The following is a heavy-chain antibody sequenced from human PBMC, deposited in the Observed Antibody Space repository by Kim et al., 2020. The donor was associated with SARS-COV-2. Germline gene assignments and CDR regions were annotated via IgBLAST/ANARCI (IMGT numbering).Heavy chain of an antibody. Sequence: DPVKGRFTISRDNSKNALYLQMNGLRAEDTAVYYCAKVFWDTRGPVDPFASWGQGVLVTVSP. D-gene: IGHD2-8*02. CDR3: AKVFWDTRGPVDPFAS. J-gene: IGHJ4*02. V-gene: IGHV3-23*01.